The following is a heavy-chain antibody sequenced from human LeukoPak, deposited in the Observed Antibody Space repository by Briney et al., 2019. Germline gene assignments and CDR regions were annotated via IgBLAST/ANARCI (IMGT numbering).Heavy chain of an antibody. Sequence: PGGSLRLSCAASGFTFSYYWMSWVRQAPGKGLEWVANIKQDGSEIHYVDCVKGRFSISRDNAKNSLYLQMNSLRAEDTAVDYCARGDNPDYWGQGTLVTVSS. J-gene: IGHJ4*02. CDR3: ARGDNPDY. V-gene: IGHV3-7*04. CDR2: IKQDGSEI. CDR1: GFTFSYYW. D-gene: IGHD1-14*01.